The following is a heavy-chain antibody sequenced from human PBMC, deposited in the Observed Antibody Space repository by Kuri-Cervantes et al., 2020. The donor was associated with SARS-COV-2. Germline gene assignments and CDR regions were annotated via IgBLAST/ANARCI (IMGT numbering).Heavy chain of an antibody. J-gene: IGHJ6*04. D-gene: IGHD6-25*01. CDR2: IYYRGST. V-gene: IGHV4-59*01. CDR1: GGSISSYY. CDR3: ARDRLGSDV. Sequence: GSLRPSCTVSGGSISSYYWSWIRQPPGKGLEWIGYIYYRGSTNYNPSLKSRVTISVDTSKNQFSLKLSSVTAADTAVYYCARDRLGSDVWGKGTMVTVSS.